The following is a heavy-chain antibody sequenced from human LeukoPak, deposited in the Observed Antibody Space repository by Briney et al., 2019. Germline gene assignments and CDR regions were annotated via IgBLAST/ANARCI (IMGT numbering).Heavy chain of an antibody. D-gene: IGHD3-10*01. CDR2: IKQDGSEK. CDR1: GFTFSSYW. CDR3: ARTETLWFGELFPDY. J-gene: IGHJ4*02. Sequence: PGGSLRLSCAAPGFTFSSYWMSWVRQAPGKGLEWVANIKQDGSEKYYVDFVKGRFTMSRDNDKNSLYLQMNSLRAEDTAVYYCARTETLWFGELFPDYWGQGTLVTVSS. V-gene: IGHV3-7*01.